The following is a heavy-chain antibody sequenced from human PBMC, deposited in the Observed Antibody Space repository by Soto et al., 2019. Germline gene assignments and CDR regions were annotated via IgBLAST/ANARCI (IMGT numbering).Heavy chain of an antibody. V-gene: IGHV1-2*02. Sequence: ASVKVSCKASGYTFTGYYMHWVRQAPGQGLEWMGWINPNSGGTNYAQKFQGRVTMTRDTSISTAYMELSRLRSDDTAVYYCARNYYDSSGKPSGAFDIWGQGTVVTVSS. CDR3: ARNYYDSSGKPSGAFDI. J-gene: IGHJ3*02. CDR1: GYTFTGYY. CDR2: INPNSGGT. D-gene: IGHD3-22*01.